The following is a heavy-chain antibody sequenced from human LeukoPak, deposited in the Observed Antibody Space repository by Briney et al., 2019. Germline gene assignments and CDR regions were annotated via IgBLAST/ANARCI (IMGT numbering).Heavy chain of an antibody. D-gene: IGHD1-7*01. CDR1: GGSFSGYY. V-gene: IGHV4-34*01. CDR2: INHSGST. Sequence: SETLSLTCAVYGGSFSGYYWSWIRQPPGKGLEWIGEINHSGSTNYNPSLKSRVTISVDTSKNQFSLKLSSVTAADTAVYYCARGLNWHSPRGAHIDYWGQGTLVTVSS. J-gene: IGHJ4*02. CDR3: ARGLNWHSPRGAHIDY.